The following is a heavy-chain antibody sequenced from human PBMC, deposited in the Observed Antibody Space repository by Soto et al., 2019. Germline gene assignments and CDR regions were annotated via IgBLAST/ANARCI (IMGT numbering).Heavy chain of an antibody. J-gene: IGHJ4*02. CDR1: GDTLSNYA. CDR2: IIPLSGTS. Sequence: SVKVSCKASGDTLSNYAMNWVRQAPGQRPEWMGGIIPLSGTSSYAQKFQGRVTITADKSMTTAHMDLSSLTSDDTAVYYCARGHDRSGYSYFDHWGQGPLVTVYS. D-gene: IGHD3-22*01. V-gene: IGHV1-69*06. CDR3: ARGHDRSGYSYFDH.